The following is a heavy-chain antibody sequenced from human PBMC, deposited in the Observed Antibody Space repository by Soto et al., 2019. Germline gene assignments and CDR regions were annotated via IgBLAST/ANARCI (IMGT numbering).Heavy chain of an antibody. CDR2: ISSSGSTI. J-gene: IGHJ6*03. Sequence: QVQLVESGGGLVKPGGSLRLSCAASGFTFSDYYMSWIRQAPGKGLEWVSYISSSGSTISYADSVKGRFTISRDNAKNSLYLQMNSLRAEDTAVYYCARDAVVAATAFDYYYYRDVWGKGTTVTVSS. V-gene: IGHV3-11*01. CDR1: GFTFSDYY. D-gene: IGHD2-15*01. CDR3: ARDAVVAATAFDYYYYRDV.